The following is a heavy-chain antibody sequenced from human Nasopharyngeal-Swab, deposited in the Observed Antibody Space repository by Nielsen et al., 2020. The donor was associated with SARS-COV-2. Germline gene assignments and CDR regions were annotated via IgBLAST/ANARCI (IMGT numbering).Heavy chain of an antibody. D-gene: IGHD3-3*01. V-gene: IGHV4-59*01. CDR1: GGSISSYY. CDR3: ATILTIFGVVASYYFDY. J-gene: IGHJ4*02. Sequence: SETLSLTCTVSGGSISSYYWSWIRQPPGKGLEWIGYIYYNGSTNYNPSLKSRVTISVDTSKNQFSLKLSSVTAADTAVYYCATILTIFGVVASYYFDYWGQGTLVTVSS. CDR2: IYYNGST.